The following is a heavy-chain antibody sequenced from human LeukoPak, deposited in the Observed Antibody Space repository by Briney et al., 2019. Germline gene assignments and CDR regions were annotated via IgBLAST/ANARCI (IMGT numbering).Heavy chain of an antibody. D-gene: IGHD2-15*01. V-gene: IGHV4-4*07. J-gene: IGHJ4*02. Sequence: SETLSLTCTVSGGSISNSYCCWVRQPAGKGLEWIGRISASGNTDYNPSLKGRVTMSVDTSKNQFSLRLTSVTAADTAVYYCAREGRSSTPGYWGQGTLVTVSS. CDR2: ISASGNT. CDR1: GGSISNSY. CDR3: AREGRSSTPGY.